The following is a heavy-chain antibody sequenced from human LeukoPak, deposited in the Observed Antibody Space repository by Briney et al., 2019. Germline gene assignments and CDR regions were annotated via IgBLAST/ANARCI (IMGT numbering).Heavy chain of an antibody. CDR2: IYHSGST. V-gene: IGHV4-30-2*01. Sequence: TPSETLSLTCAVSGVSISSGGYPWSWIRQPPGKGLEWIGYIYHSGSTYYNPSLKSRVTISVDRSKNQFSLKLSSVTAADTAVYYCARDYGDYGNGAFDIWGQGTMVTVSS. J-gene: IGHJ3*02. D-gene: IGHD4-17*01. CDR1: GVSISSGGYP. CDR3: ARDYGDYGNGAFDI.